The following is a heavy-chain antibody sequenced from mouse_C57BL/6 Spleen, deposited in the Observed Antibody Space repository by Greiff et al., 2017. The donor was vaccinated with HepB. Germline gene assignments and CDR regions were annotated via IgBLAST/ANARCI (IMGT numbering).Heavy chain of an antibody. V-gene: IGHV1-22*01. CDR3: ARGITTVPLDY. CDR1: GYTFTDYN. Sequence: EVQLQQSGPELVKPGASVKMPCKASGYTFTDYNMHWVKQSHGKSLEWIGYINPNNGGTSYNQKFKGKATLTVNKSSSTAYMELRSLTSEDSAVYYCARGITTVPLDYWGQGTTLTVSS. J-gene: IGHJ2*01. D-gene: IGHD1-1*01. CDR2: INPNNGGT.